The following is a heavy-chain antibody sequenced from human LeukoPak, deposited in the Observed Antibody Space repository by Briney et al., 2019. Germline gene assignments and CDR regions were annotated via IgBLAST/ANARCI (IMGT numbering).Heavy chain of an antibody. Sequence: SETLSLTCTVSGGSISSGDYYWSWIRQPPGKGLEWIGYIYYSGSTYYNPSLKSRVTISVDTSKNQFSLKLSSVTAADTAVYYCAREGMVRGVIGAFDIWGQGTMVTVSS. J-gene: IGHJ3*02. D-gene: IGHD3-10*01. V-gene: IGHV4-30-4*01. CDR2: IYYSGST. CDR1: GGSISSGDYY. CDR3: AREGMVRGVIGAFDI.